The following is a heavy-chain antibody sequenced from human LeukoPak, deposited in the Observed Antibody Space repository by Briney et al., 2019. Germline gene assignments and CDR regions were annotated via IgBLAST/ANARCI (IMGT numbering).Heavy chain of an antibody. CDR1: GGSFSGYY. CDR2: IYYSGST. D-gene: IGHD2-2*01. CDR3: ARSSTSHSHFDY. J-gene: IGHJ4*02. Sequence: SETLSLTCAVYGGSFSGYYWSWIRQPPGKGLEWIGYIYYSGSTNYNPSLKSRVTISVDTSKNQFSLKLSSVTAADTAVYYCARSSTSHSHFDYWGQGTLVTVSS. V-gene: IGHV4-59*01.